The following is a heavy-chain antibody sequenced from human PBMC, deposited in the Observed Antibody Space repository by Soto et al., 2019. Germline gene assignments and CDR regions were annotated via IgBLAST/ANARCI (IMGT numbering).Heavy chain of an antibody. CDR1: GLTFSSYG. V-gene: IGHV3-33*01. CDR2: IWYDGSNK. Sequence: GGSLRLSCAASGLTFSSYGMHWVRQAPGKGLEWVAVIWYDGSNKYYADSVKGRFTISRDNSKNTLYLQMNSLRAEDTAVYYCARSYDSSDIDYWGQGTLVTVSS. CDR3: ARSYDSSDIDY. J-gene: IGHJ4*02. D-gene: IGHD3-22*01.